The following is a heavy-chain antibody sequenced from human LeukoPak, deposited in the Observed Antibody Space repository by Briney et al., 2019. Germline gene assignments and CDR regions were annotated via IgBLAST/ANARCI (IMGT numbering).Heavy chain of an antibody. D-gene: IGHD3-3*01. Sequence: GRSLRLSCAASGFTFSSYSMNWVRQAPGKGLEWVSSISSSSSYIYYADSVKGRFTISRDNAKNSLYLQMNSLRAEDTAVYYCARDSRITIFGVGPPDAFDIWGQGTMVTVSS. CDR3: ARDSRITIFGVGPPDAFDI. V-gene: IGHV3-21*01. CDR1: GFTFSSYS. J-gene: IGHJ3*02. CDR2: ISSSSSYI.